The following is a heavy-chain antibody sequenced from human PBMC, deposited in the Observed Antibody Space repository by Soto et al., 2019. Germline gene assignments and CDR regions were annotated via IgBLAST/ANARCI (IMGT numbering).Heavy chain of an antibody. CDR3: ARVIWSGHLTSDL. CDR1: GFTFSSYA. CDR2: ISSSSSTI. J-gene: IGHJ5*02. V-gene: IGHV3-48*02. Sequence: SGGSLRLSCAASGFTFSSYAMKWVRQAPGKGLEWISYISSSSSTIYADSVKGRFTISRDNAKNSLYLQMNSLRDEDTAVYYCARVIWSGHLTSDLWGQGTLVTVSS. D-gene: IGHD3-3*01.